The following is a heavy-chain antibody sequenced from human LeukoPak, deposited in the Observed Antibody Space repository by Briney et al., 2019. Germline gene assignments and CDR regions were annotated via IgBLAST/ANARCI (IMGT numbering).Heavy chain of an antibody. Sequence: GESLRLSCAASGFTFSSYTMNWVRQAPGKGLEWVSSISSTCTYIYYADSLKGRFTISRDNAKNSLYLQMNNLRAEDTAVYYCARDTARGPLVFMDVWGKGTTVTVSS. CDR1: GFTFSSYT. CDR3: ARDTARGPLVFMDV. V-gene: IGHV3-21*01. CDR2: ISSTCTYI. J-gene: IGHJ6*03. D-gene: IGHD5-18*01.